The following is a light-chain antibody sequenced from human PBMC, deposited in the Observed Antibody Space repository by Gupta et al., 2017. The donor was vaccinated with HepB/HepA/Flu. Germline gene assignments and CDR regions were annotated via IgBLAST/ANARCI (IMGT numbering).Light chain of an antibody. CDR1: QSISSY. J-gene: IGKJ2*01. Sequence: DIQMTQSPSSLSASVGDRVTITCRASQSISSYLNWYQQKPGKAPKLLIYAASSLQSGVPSRFSGSGSGTDFTLTIRRLQPEDFATYYCQQSDSTPLTFGQGTKLEIK. CDR2: AAS. V-gene: IGKV1-39*01. CDR3: QQSDSTPLT.